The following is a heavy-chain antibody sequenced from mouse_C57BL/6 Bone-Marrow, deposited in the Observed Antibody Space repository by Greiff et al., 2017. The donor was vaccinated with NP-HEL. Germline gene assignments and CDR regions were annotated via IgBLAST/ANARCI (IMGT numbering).Heavy chain of an antibody. CDR1: GYTFTSYW. CDR2: IHPNSGST. J-gene: IGHJ1*03. CDR3: ASYYGSSFCYWYFDV. Sequence: QVQLQQSGAELVKPGASVKLSCKASGYTFTSYWMHWVKQRPGQGLEWIGMIHPNSGSTNYNAKLKSKATLTVDKSSSTAYMQLSSLTSEDSAVYYCASYYGSSFCYWYFDVWGTGTTVTVSS. D-gene: IGHD1-1*01. V-gene: IGHV1-64*01.